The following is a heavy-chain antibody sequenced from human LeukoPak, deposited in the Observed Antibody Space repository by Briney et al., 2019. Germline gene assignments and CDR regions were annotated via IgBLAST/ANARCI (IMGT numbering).Heavy chain of an antibody. CDR3: ARVGLEGY. CDR1: GGSISSSSYY. V-gene: IGHV4-39*01. D-gene: IGHD1-1*01. CDR2: TYYSGST. Sequence: SETLSLTCTVSGGSISSSSYYWGWIRQPPGKGLEWIGSTYYSGSTYYNPSLKSRVTISVDTSKNQFSLKLSSVTAADTAVYYCARVGLEGYWGQGTLVTVSS. J-gene: IGHJ4*02.